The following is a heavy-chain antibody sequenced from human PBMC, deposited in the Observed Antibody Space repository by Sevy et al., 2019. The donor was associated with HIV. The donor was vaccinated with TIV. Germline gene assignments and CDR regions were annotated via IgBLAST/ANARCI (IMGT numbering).Heavy chain of an antibody. D-gene: IGHD3-10*01. CDR1: GFTFSSYG. J-gene: IGHJ4*02. CDR3: ASGAYYYASRTENFDY. CDR2: IWYDGSSK. V-gene: IGHV3-33*01. Sequence: GGSLRLSCAASGFTFSSYGMHWVRQAPGKGLEWVALIWYDGSSKCYADSVKGRFTISRDNSKNTLYLQMNSLRAEDTAVYYCASGAYYYASRTENFDYWGQGTLVTVSS.